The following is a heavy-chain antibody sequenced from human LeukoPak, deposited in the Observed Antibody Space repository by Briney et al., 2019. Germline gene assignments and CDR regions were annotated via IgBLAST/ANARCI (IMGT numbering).Heavy chain of an antibody. Sequence: PSETLSLTCTVSGGSISSGGYYWSWIRQRPGKGLEWIGYIYYSGSTYYNPSLKSRVTISVDTSKNQFSLKLSSVTAADTAVYYCARGQVGAPIDYWGQGTLVTVSS. J-gene: IGHJ4*02. D-gene: IGHD1-26*01. CDR1: GGSISSGGYY. CDR3: ARGQVGAPIDY. V-gene: IGHV4-31*03. CDR2: IYYSGST.